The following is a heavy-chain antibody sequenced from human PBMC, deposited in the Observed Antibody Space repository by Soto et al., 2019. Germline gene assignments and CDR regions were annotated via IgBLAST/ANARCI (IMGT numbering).Heavy chain of an antibody. V-gene: IGHV1-69*06. CDR2: IIPIFGTA. Sequence: ASVKVSCKASGGTFSSYAISWVRQAPGQGLEWMGGIIPIFGTANYAQKFQGRVTITADKSTSTAYMELSSLRSEDTAVYYCARAGYCSSTSCYHWFDPWGQGTLVTVSS. CDR3: ARAGYCSSTSCYHWFDP. CDR1: GGTFSSYA. J-gene: IGHJ5*02. D-gene: IGHD2-2*01.